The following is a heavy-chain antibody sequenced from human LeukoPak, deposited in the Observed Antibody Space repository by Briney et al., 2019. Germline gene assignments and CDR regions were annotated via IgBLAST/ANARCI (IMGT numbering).Heavy chain of an antibody. J-gene: IGHJ4*02. CDR2: INPNSGGT. D-gene: IGHD4-17*01. CDR3: ARGGDYGDIANDY. V-gene: IGHV1-2*02. CDR1: GYTSTGYY. Sequence: ASVKVSCKASGYTSTGYYMHWVRQAPGQGLEWMGWINPNSGGTNYAQKFQGRVTMTRDTSISTAYMELSRLRSDDTAVYYCARGGDYGDIANDYWGQGTLVTVSS.